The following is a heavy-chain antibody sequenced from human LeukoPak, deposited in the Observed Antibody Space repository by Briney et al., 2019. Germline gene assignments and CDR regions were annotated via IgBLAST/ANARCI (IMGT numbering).Heavy chain of an antibody. D-gene: IGHD6-13*01. CDR3: ARSIPYGTTWYGRSDY. CDR1: GFPFSSYS. V-gene: IGHV3-7*03. Sequence: GGSLRLSCAASGFPFSSYSMTWVRQAPGKGLEWVANIKPDGTTKFYVNSVKGRFTISRDNALNSLYLQMNSLRAEDTAIYYCARSIPYGTTWYGRSDYWGQGTLVTVSS. CDR2: IKPDGTTK. J-gene: IGHJ4*02.